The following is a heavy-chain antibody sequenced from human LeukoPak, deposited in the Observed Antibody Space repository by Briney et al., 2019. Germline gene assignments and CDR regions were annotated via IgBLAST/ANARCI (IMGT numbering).Heavy chain of an antibody. J-gene: IGHJ4*02. CDR2: INSDGSPT. Sequence: GGSLRLSCVASGFTFSSYWMHWVRQAPGKGLVWVSRINSDGSPTTYADSVKGRFTISRDTAKNTLYLQMNSLRAEDTAVYYCTRGAAMSTDYWGQGTLVTVSS. V-gene: IGHV3-74*01. CDR3: TRGAAMSTDY. D-gene: IGHD5-18*01. CDR1: GFTFSSYW.